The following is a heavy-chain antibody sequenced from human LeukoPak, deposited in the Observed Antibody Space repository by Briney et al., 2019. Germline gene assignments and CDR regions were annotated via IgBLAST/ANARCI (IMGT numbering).Heavy chain of an antibody. Sequence: GGSLRLSCAASGFSFSNYWMSWVRQAPGKGLEWVANIKQDGSEKYYVDSLKGRFTISRDNAKNSLYLQMNSLRAEDTAVYYCARAQDSWGQGPLVPVPS. CDR1: GFSFSNYW. V-gene: IGHV3-7*01. CDR2: IKQDGSEK. CDR3: ARAQDS. J-gene: IGHJ4*02.